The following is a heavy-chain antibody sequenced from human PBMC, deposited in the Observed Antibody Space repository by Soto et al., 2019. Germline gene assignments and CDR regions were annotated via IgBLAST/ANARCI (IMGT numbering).Heavy chain of an antibody. Sequence: ASVKVSCKDSGYTLTSYAMHWVRQANRQRLEWLGWINAGNGNTKYSQKFQGRVTITADASTGTVYMELSSLRSDDTATYFCARYRHCSGDSCNYYYIMDLWGQGTTVTVSS. CDR2: INAGNGNT. D-gene: IGHD2-15*01. V-gene: IGHV1-3*01. CDR1: GYTLTSYA. CDR3: ARYRHCSGDSCNYYYIMDL. J-gene: IGHJ6*02.